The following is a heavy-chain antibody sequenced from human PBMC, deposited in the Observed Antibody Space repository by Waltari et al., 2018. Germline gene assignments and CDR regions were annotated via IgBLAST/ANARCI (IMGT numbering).Heavy chain of an antibody. CDR2: IYYSGST. D-gene: IGHD2-2*01. V-gene: IGHV4-61*01. CDR3: ARATIVVVPAAEFDP. Sequence: QVQLQESGPGLVKPSETLSLTCTVSGGSVSSGSYYWSWIRQPPGKGLEWIGYIYYSGSTNYNPSLKSRVTISVDTSKNQFSLKLSSVTAADTAVYYCARATIVVVPAAEFDPWGQGTLVTVSS. J-gene: IGHJ5*02. CDR1: GGSVSSGSYY.